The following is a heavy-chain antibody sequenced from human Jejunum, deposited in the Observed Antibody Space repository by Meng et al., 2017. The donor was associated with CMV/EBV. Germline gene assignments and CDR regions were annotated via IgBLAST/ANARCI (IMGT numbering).Heavy chain of an antibody. V-gene: IGHV3-21*01. CDR3: AKQMPWNYYHGMDL. CDR1: EFSFSSFN. D-gene: IGHD2-2*01. Sequence: EFSFSSFNIHWVRQAPGRGLEWVSSISSTGTYIYYADSVKGRFTISRDNAKNSLYLQMNSLRAEDTAVYYCAKQMPWNYYHGMDLWGQGTTVTVSS. J-gene: IGHJ6*02. CDR2: ISSTGTYI.